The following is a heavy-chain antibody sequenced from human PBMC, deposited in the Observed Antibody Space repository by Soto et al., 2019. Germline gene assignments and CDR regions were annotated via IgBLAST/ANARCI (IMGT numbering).Heavy chain of an antibody. J-gene: IGHJ4*02. CDR2: ISGRGTST. V-gene: IGHV3-23*01. Sequence: HPGGSLRLSCVASGFTLSSYAMGWVRQAPGKGLEWVSSISGRGTSTYYADSVTGRFTISRDNSKNTLYLQMNSLRAEDTAVYFCAKEGGIYRSRVYYDFWGRGTLVTVSS. CDR3: AKEGGIYRSRVYYDF. CDR1: GFTLSSYA. D-gene: IGHD3-16*02.